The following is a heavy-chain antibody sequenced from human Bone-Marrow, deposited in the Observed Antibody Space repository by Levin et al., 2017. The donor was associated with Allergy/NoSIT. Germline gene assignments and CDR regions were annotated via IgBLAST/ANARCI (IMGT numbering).Heavy chain of an antibody. D-gene: IGHD6-19*01. J-gene: IGHJ4*02. V-gene: IGHV3-74*01. CDR2: IDSHGDST. CDR3: ARAPGPTLVEAVAGFDY. CDR1: GFTFSSYW. Sequence: LGESLKISCEASGFTFSSYWMHWVRQVPGKGLVWVSRIDSHGDSTIYADSVKGRFTMSRDNAKNTLYLQMNSLRAEDTAVYYCARAPGPTLVEAVAGFDYWGRGILVTVSS.